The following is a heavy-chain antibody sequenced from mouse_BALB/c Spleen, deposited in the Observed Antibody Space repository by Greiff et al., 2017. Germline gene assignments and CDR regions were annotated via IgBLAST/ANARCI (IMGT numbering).Heavy chain of an antibody. Sequence: VQLQQSGAELVRPGTSVKVSCKASGYAFTNYLIEWVKQRPGQGLEWIGVINPGSGGTNYNEKFKGKATLTADKSSSTAYMQLSSLTSDDSAVYFCARDYRYACAYWGQGTLVTVSA. V-gene: IGHV1-54*01. D-gene: IGHD2-14*01. CDR2: INPGSGGT. CDR1: GYAFTNYL. J-gene: IGHJ3*01. CDR3: ARDYRYACAY.